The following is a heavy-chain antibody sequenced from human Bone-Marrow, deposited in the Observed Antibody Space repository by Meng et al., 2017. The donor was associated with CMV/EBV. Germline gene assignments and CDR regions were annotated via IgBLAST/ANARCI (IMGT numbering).Heavy chain of an antibody. CDR2: INHSGST. Sequence: SETLSLTCTVSGGSVRSGNYYWSWIRQPPGKGLEWIGEINHSGSTNYNPSLKSRVTISVDTSKNQFSLKLSSVTAADTAVYYCARTIFGVVITSVYYYYGMDVWGQGTTVTVSS. CDR1: GGSVRSGNYY. D-gene: IGHD3-3*01. CDR3: ARTIFGVVITSVYYYYGMDV. J-gene: IGHJ6*02. V-gene: IGHV4-39*07.